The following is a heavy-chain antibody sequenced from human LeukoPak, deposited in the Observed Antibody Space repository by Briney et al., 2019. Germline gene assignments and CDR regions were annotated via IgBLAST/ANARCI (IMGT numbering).Heavy chain of an antibody. Sequence: SQTLSLTCTVSGGSISSGSYYWSWIRQPAGKGLEWIGRIYTSGSTNYNPSLKSRVTISVDTSKNQFSLKLSSVTAADTAVYYCARLTKNDSGSFRFGKKKRGYMDVWGKGTTVTISS. J-gene: IGHJ6*03. CDR1: GGSISSGSYY. CDR3: ARLTKNDSGSFRFGKKKRGYMDV. V-gene: IGHV4-61*02. CDR2: IYTSGST. D-gene: IGHD3-10*01.